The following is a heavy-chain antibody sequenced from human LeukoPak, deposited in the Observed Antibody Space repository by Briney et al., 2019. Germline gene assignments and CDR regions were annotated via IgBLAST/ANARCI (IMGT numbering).Heavy chain of an antibody. CDR3: TRERRGSYFAFES. V-gene: IGHV3-11*01. Sequence: PGGSLRLSCAASGFSISDYYMSWIRQSPGKGLEWISYVTSSGGSTKYADSVKGRFTISRDNAKISMALQMNSLRAEDTAVYYCTRERRGSYFAFESWGQGTLVTVSS. D-gene: IGHD3-10*01. CDR1: GFSISDYY. CDR2: VTSSGGST. J-gene: IGHJ4*02.